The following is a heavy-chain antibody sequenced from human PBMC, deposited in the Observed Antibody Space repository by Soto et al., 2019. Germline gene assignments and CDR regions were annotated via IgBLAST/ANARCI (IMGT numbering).Heavy chain of an antibody. D-gene: IGHD6-13*01. CDR2: INTNTGNP. V-gene: IGHV7-4-1*01. Sequence: ASVKVSCKASGYTFTSYAMNWVRQAPGQGLEWMGWINTNTGNPTYAQGFTGRFVFSLDTSVSTAYLQICSLKAEDTAVYYCARDHGTIAAAGTRDWFDPWGQGTLVTVS. J-gene: IGHJ5*02. CDR1: GYTFTSYA. CDR3: ARDHGTIAAAGTRDWFDP.